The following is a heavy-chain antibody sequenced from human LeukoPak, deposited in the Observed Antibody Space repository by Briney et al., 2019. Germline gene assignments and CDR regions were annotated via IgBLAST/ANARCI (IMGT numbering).Heavy chain of an antibody. CDR3: ARVHYYDSSGYYNRGGRRFDP. Sequence: SETLSLTCAVYGGSFSGYYWSWIRQPPGKGLEWIGEINHSGSTNYNPSLKSRVTISVDTSKNQFSLKLSSVTAADTAVYYCARVHYYDSSGYYNRGGRRFDPWGQGTLVTVSS. CDR1: GGSFSGYY. J-gene: IGHJ5*02. D-gene: IGHD3-22*01. CDR2: INHSGST. V-gene: IGHV4-34*01.